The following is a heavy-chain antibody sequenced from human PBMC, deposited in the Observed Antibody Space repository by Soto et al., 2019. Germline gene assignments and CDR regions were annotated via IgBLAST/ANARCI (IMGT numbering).Heavy chain of an antibody. D-gene: IGHD1-26*01. J-gene: IGHJ4*02. Sequence: ELQLLESGGGLVPPGGSLRLSCAASGFTFSNYAMSWVRQAPGKGLEWVSGISDKAETTHYADSVKGGLTISRDSFKNTLYRQMTSLRPEETAVYYCARAGIGVDSILDYWGQGILVTVS. CDR1: GFTFSNYA. CDR3: ARAGIGVDSILDY. V-gene: IGHV3-23*01. CDR2: ISDKAETT.